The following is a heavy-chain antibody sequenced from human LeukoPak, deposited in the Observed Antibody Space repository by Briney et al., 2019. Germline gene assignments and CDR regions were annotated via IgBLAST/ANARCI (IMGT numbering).Heavy chain of an antibody. CDR1: GFTFSSYA. D-gene: IGHD2-2*01. CDR2: ISGSGGST. Sequence: GGSLRLSCAASGFTFSSYAMSWVRQAPGKGLEWVSAISGSGGSTYYADSVKGRFTISRDNAKNSLYLQMNSLRAEDTAVYYCASRYCSSTSCYRIDYWGQGTLVTVSS. V-gene: IGHV3-23*01. J-gene: IGHJ4*02. CDR3: ASRYCSSTSCYRIDY.